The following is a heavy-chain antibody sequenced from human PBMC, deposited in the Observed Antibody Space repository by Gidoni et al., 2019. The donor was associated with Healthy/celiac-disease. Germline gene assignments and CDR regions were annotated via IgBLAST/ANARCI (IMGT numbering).Heavy chain of an antibody. D-gene: IGHD5-12*01. CDR1: GYSISSGYY. V-gene: IGHV4-38-2*02. Sequence: QVQLQESGPGLVKPWETLSLTCTVAGYSISSGYYGGWIRQPPGKGLEWIGSIDHSGSTYYNPSLKSRVTISVDTSKNPFSLKLSSVTAADTAVYYCARDDVDIVAATSYYFDYWGQGTLVTVSS. CDR3: ARDDVDIVAATSYYFDY. J-gene: IGHJ4*02. CDR2: IDHSGST.